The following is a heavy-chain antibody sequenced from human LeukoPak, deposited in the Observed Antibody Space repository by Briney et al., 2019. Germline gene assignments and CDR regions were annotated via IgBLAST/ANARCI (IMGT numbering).Heavy chain of an antibody. CDR2: IYSGGST. V-gene: IGHV3-53*05. D-gene: IGHD6-13*01. J-gene: IGHJ4*02. CDR3: AKDEEAAAGHFDY. CDR1: GFTVSSNY. Sequence: GGSLRLSCAASGFTVSSNYMSWVRQAPGKGLEWVSVIYSGGSTYYADSVKGRFTISRDNSKNSLYLQMNSLRAEDTALYYCAKDEEAAAGHFDYWGQGTLVTVSS.